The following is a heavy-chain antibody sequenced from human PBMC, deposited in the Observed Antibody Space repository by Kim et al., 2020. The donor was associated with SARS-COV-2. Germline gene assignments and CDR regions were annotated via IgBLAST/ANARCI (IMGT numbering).Heavy chain of an antibody. CDR3: VRCPLSGTKVMDV. J-gene: IGHJ6*02. Sequence: GESLKISCEASGYSFPIYWIAWVRQMPGKGLEWMGIIYPRDSDTRYSPSFEGQVTISADNSISTAYLQWVSLKAPDTATYYCVRCPLSGTKVMDVWGQGTTVAVSS. V-gene: IGHV5-51*01. CDR2: IYPRDSDT. CDR1: GYSFPIYW. D-gene: IGHD5-12*01.